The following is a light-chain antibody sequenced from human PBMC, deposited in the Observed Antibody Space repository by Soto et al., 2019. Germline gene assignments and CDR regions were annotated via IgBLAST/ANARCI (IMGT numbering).Light chain of an antibody. CDR1: QSVSSRD. J-gene: IGKJ2*01. V-gene: IGKV3-20*01. CDR3: QQYYNSPGYT. Sequence: EIVLTQSPATLSLSPGERATLSCRASQSVSSRDLAWYQQKPGQAPRLLIYATSSRAAGVPDRFSGSGSWTNFTITISRLEPEDFAVYYCQQYYNSPGYTFGQGTKLEIK. CDR2: ATS.